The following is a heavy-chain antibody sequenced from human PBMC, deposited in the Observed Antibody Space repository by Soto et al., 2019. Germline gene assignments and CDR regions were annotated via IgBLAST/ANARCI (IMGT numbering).Heavy chain of an antibody. J-gene: IGHJ4*02. CDR3: TTDPGSSLGFDY. Sequence: GGALRLSCAASGFTFSNAWMNWVRPAPGKGLEWVGRIKSKTDGGTTDYAAPVKGRFTISRDDSKNTLYLQMNSLKTEDTAVYYCTTDPGSSLGFDYWGQGTLVTVSS. V-gene: IGHV3-15*07. D-gene: IGHD6-6*01. CDR1: GFTFSNAW. CDR2: IKSKTDGGTT.